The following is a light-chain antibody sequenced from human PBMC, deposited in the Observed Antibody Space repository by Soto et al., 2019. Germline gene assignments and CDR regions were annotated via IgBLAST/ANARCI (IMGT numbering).Light chain of an antibody. CDR3: QQSSSAPRS. Sequence: DIQMTQSPSSLSASMGDRVTITCRASQSISTYLNWYQQKLGEAPKLLIYAASSLQSGVPLRFNGSGSGTDFTLTINRLQPEDFATYYCQQSSSAPRSFGGGTRVEIK. V-gene: IGKV1-39*01. J-gene: IGKJ4*01. CDR2: AAS. CDR1: QSISTY.